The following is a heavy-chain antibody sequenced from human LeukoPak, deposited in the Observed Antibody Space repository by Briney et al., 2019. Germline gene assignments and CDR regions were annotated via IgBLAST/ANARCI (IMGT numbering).Heavy chain of an antibody. D-gene: IGHD6-19*01. Sequence: GGSLRLSCAASGFTFSSYAMSWVRQAPGKGLEWVSGITGSGGGSGGNTYYADSVKGRFTISRDDSKNTLSLQMNSLQTEDTAIYHCVTSPDSAWHQFDFWGQGTLVTVSS. V-gene: IGHV3-23*01. CDR2: ITGSGGGSGGNT. CDR1: GFTFSSYA. CDR3: VTSPDSAWHQFDF. J-gene: IGHJ4*02.